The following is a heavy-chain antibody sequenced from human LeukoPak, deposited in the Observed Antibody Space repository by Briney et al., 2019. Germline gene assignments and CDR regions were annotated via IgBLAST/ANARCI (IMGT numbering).Heavy chain of an antibody. J-gene: IGHJ4*02. V-gene: IGHV3-64*01. Sequence: GGSLRLSCAASGFTFSSYAMHWVRQAPGKGLEYVSAISSNGGSTYYANSVKGRFTISRDNSKNTLYLQMGSLRAEDMAVYYCARDGGYSGYDSSRIEYYFDYWGQGTLDTVS. CDR1: GFTFSSYA. CDR2: ISSNGGST. CDR3: ARDGGYSGYDSSRIEYYFDY. D-gene: IGHD5-12*01.